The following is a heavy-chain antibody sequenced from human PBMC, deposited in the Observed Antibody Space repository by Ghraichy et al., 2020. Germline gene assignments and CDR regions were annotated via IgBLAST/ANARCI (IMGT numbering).Heavy chain of an antibody. CDR1: GFTFSRYW. CDR3: ARIGYSSSSLDY. J-gene: IGHJ4*02. Sequence: GGSLRLSCAASGFTFSRYWMTWVRQAPGKGLEWVANINPDGGAKYYVDSVKGRFAISRDNGKNSLYLQLNTLRAEDTAVYYCARIGYSSSSLDYWGQGTLVTVSS. V-gene: IGHV3-7*01. CDR2: INPDGGAK. D-gene: IGHD6-6*01.